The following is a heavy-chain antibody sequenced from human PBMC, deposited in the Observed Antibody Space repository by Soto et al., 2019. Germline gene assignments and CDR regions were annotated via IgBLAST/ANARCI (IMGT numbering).Heavy chain of an antibody. V-gene: IGHV1-18*03. Sequence: QVQLVQSGAGVKKPGASVKVSCKASGYKFSSYGISWVRQAPGQGLEWMGWISAYTGNTNYAQKLQGRVTMTTDTSTSTAYMELRSLRSDDMAVYYCARDPKDGYPANGMDVWGQGTTVTVSS. D-gene: IGHD5-12*01. CDR2: ISAYTGNT. CDR1: GYKFSSYG. J-gene: IGHJ6*02. CDR3: ARDPKDGYPANGMDV.